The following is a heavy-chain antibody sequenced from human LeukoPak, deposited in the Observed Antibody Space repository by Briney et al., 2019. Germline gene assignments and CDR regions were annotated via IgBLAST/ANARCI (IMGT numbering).Heavy chain of an antibody. Sequence: VASVKVSCKASGYTFTSYYMHWVRQAPGQGLEWMGIINPSGGSTSYAQKFQGRVTMTRDTSTSTAYMELRSLRSDDTAVYYCAVYGSGIGLVYWGQGTLVTVSS. V-gene: IGHV1-46*01. CDR1: GYTFTSYY. J-gene: IGHJ4*02. CDR3: AVYGSGIGLVY. D-gene: IGHD3-10*01. CDR2: INPSGGST.